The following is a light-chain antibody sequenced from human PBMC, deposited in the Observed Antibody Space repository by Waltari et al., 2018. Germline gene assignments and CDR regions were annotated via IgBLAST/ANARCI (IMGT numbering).Light chain of an antibody. Sequence: EIVLTQSPATVSLSPGERATLSCRASQSGSGYLAWYQQKPGQAPRRTLYDTSNRTTGIPARCSGSGSGTDCTMTISSLEPEEFAVYYCQQRNNGPLTFGGGTKVEIK. CDR3: QQRNNGPLT. CDR2: DTS. J-gene: IGKJ4*01. V-gene: IGKV3-11*01. CDR1: QSGSGY.